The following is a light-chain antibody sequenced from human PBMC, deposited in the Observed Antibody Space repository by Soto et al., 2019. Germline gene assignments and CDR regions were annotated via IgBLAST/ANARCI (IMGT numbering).Light chain of an antibody. CDR2: SAS. V-gene: IGKV1-9*01. J-gene: IGKJ2*01. CDR3: QQVNGYPHT. CDR1: QDISSH. Sequence: DIQLTQSPSFLSASVGDRVTITCRASQDISSHLAWYQQKSGKAPKFLIYSASTLQSGVPSRFSGSGSGTEFTLTISSLQPEDFASYYCQQVNGYPHTFGQGTKVEIK.